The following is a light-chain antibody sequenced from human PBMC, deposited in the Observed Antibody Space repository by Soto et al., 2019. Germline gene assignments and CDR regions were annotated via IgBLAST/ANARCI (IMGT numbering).Light chain of an antibody. Sequence: SVLIQPPSASGTPGERVTISCNGSSSNIGSNAVNWYQQLPGTAPKLLIYSDNQRPSGAPDRFSGSKSGTSASLAISGLQSEDEADYYCTAWDDSMNGPVFGGGTKVTVL. CDR1: SSNIGSNA. CDR3: TAWDDSMNGPV. CDR2: SDN. J-gene: IGLJ3*02. V-gene: IGLV1-44*01.